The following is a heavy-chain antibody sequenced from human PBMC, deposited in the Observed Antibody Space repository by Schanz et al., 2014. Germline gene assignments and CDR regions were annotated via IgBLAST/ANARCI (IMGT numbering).Heavy chain of an antibody. CDR3: VRDTDYHFDY. V-gene: IGHV3-74*01. CDR1: GFSFSDYS. Sequence: EVQLVESGGGLVQSGGSLRLSCAASGFSFSDYSMNWVRQAPGKGLVWVSRTSHDGSFTTFADSVKGRFTISRDNAKNALYLQMNSLRAEDTAVYYCVRDTDYHFDYWGQGTLVTVSS. CDR2: TSHDGSFT. J-gene: IGHJ4*02. D-gene: IGHD4-17*01.